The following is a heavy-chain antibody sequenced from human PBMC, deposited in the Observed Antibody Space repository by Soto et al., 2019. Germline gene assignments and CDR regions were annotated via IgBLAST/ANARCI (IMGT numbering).Heavy chain of an antibody. CDR3: AKDWGGVGWD. CDR1: GFTFSSYW. CDR2: MNQDGSEQ. V-gene: IGHV3-7*01. J-gene: IGHJ4*02. D-gene: IGHD3-16*01. Sequence: EVQLVESGGGLVRPGGSLRLSCAASGFTFSSYWMSWVRQAPGKGLEWVANMNQDGSEQYYVDSGKGRFTIFRDNGKNSLDLAMNRRRAGDTAVYYCAKDWGGVGWDRGPGTLVTVSS.